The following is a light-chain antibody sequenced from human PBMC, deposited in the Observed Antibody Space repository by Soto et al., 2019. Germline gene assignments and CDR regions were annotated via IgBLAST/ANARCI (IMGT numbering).Light chain of an antibody. CDR3: SSYAGYTALI. CDR2: EVN. V-gene: IGLV2-8*01. Sequence: QSALTQPPSASGCPGQSVTISCTRTGSYVGGYNYVSWYQQHPGKAPKLMIYEVNKRPSGVPDRFSGSRSGDTASLTVSGHQAEDEADYYCSSYAGYTALIFGGGTKLTV. J-gene: IGLJ2*01. CDR1: GSYVGGYNY.